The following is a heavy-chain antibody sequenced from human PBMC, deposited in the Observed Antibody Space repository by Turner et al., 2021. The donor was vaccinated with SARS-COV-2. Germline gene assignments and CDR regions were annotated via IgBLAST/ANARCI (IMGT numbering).Heavy chain of an antibody. D-gene: IGHD3-22*01. CDR1: GFSLSTSGVG. V-gene: IGHV2-5*02. CDR2: IYWDDDK. Sequence: QITLKESGPTRVKPTQTLTPTCTFSGFSLSTSGVGVGWIRQPPGKALEWLALIYWDDDKRYSPSLKSRLTITKDTSKNQVVLTMTNMDPVDTATYFCAHHIIPMIVAYWGQGTLVTVSS. CDR3: AHHIIPMIVAY. J-gene: IGHJ4*02.